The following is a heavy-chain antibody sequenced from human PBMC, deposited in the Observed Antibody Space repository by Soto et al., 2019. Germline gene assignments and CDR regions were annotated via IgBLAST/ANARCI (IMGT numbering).Heavy chain of an antibody. J-gene: IGHJ6*02. CDR3: ARVVKDDYYDSSGPYGMVV. V-gene: IGHV1-46*03. D-gene: IGHD3-22*01. Sequence: ASVKVSCKASGYTFTSYYMHWVRQAPGQGLEWMGIINPSGGSTSYAQKFQGRVTMTRDTSTSTVYMELSSLRSEDTAVYYCARVVKDDYYDSSGPYGMVVWGQGTTVTVSS. CDR2: INPSGGST. CDR1: GYTFTSYY.